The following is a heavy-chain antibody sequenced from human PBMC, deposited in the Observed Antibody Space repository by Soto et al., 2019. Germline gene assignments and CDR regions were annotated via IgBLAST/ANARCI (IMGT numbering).Heavy chain of an antibody. CDR2: IKQDGSEK. V-gene: IGHV3-7*01. CDR3: ARDPNIVLVPAALRSYYYYYGMDV. J-gene: IGHJ6*02. D-gene: IGHD2-2*01. Sequence: GGSLRLSCAASGFTFSSYWMSWVRQAPGKGLEWVANIKQDGSEKYYVDSEKGRFTISRDNAKNSLYLQMNSLRAEDTAVYYCARDPNIVLVPAALRSYYYYYGMDVWGQGTTVTVSS. CDR1: GFTFSSYW.